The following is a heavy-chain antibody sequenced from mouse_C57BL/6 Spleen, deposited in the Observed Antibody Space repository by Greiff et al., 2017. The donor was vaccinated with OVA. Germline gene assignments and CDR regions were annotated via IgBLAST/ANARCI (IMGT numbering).Heavy chain of an antibody. V-gene: IGHV5-17*01. CDR3: ASQRAWDVGWYFDV. CDR1: GFTFSDYG. J-gene: IGHJ1*03. D-gene: IGHD4-1*01. Sequence: EVQGVESGGGLVKPGGSLKLSCAASGFTFSDYGMHWVRQAPEKGLEWVAYISSGSSTIYYADTVKGRFTISRDNAKNTLFLQMTSLRSEDTAMYYCASQRAWDVGWYFDVWGTGTTVTVSS. CDR2: ISSGSSTI.